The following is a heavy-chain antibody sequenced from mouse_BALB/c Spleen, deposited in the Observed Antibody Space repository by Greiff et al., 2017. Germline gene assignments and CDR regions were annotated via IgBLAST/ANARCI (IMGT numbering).Heavy chain of an antibody. CDR3: ARNYRYSDWYFDV. Sequence: EVKLMESGPGLVKPSQSLSLTCTVTGYSITSDYAWNWIRQFPGNKLEWMGYISYSGSTSYNPSLKSRISITRDTSKNQFFLQLNSVTTEDTATYYCARNYRYSDWYFDVWGAGTTVTVSS. J-gene: IGHJ1*01. CDR2: ISYSGST. CDR1: GYSITSDYA. V-gene: IGHV3-2*02. D-gene: IGHD2-14*01.